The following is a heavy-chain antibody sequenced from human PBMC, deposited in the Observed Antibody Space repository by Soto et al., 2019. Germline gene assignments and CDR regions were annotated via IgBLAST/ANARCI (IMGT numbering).Heavy chain of an antibody. CDR3: ARSLSNNPMYYDFWSGYWNIPNYYYYMDV. J-gene: IGHJ6*03. Sequence: GASVKVSCKASGYTFTSYDINWVRQATGQGLEWMGWMNPNSGNTGYAQKFQGRVTMTRNTSISTAYMELSSLRSEDTAVYYCARSLSNNPMYYDFWSGYWNIPNYYYYMDVWGKGTTVTVSS. CDR1: GYTFTSYD. V-gene: IGHV1-8*01. D-gene: IGHD3-3*01. CDR2: MNPNSGNT.